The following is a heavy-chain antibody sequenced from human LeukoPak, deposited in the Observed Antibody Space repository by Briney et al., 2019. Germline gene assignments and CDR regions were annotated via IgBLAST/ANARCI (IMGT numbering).Heavy chain of an antibody. J-gene: IGHJ3*02. Sequence: PSETLSLTCTVSGGSISSYYWSWIRQPPGKGLEWIGYVHYSGSAHYNPSLKSRVTISVDTSKSQFSLRLSSVTAADTAVYYCASAIFVENAFDIWGQGTMVTVSS. CDR2: VHYSGSA. CDR3: ASAIFVENAFDI. D-gene: IGHD3-3*01. V-gene: IGHV4-59*01. CDR1: GGSISSYY.